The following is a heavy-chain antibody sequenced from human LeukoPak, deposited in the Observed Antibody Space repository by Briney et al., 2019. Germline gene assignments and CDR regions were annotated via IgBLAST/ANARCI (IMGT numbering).Heavy chain of an antibody. CDR3: AELGITMIGGV. Sequence: GGSLRLSCAASGFTFSSYGMHWVRQAPGKGLEWVAVISYDVGKKYYADSVKGRFTISRDNAKNSLYLQMNSLRAEDTAVYYCAELGITMIGGVWGKGTTVTISS. D-gene: IGHD3-10*02. V-gene: IGHV3-30*18. CDR2: ISYDVGKK. J-gene: IGHJ6*04. CDR1: GFTFSSYG.